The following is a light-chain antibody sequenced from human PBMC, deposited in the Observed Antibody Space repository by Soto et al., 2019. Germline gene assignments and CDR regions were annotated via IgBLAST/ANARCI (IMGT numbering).Light chain of an antibody. Sequence: EIVLTQSPSSLSASLGERATLSCRASQSISSYLAWYQQKPGQAPRLLIYAASSRPTGIPARFSGSGSGTDFTLTISSLEPEDFAVYYCQQRSSTPRWTFGQGTKVDIK. CDR3: QQRSSTPRWT. CDR1: QSISSY. V-gene: IGKV3-11*01. CDR2: AAS. J-gene: IGKJ1*01.